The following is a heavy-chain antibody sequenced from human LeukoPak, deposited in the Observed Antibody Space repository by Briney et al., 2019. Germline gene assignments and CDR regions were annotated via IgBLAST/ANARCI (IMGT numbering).Heavy chain of an antibody. Sequence: SETLSLTCTVSGGYISSYYWSWIRQPPGKGLEWIGYIYYSGSTNYNPSLKSRVTISVDTSKNQFSLKLSSVTAADTAVYYCARSSLGEGENYWGQGTLVTVSS. CDR3: ARSSLGEGENY. J-gene: IGHJ4*02. CDR1: GGYISSYY. V-gene: IGHV4-59*01. CDR2: IYYSGST. D-gene: IGHD3-16*01.